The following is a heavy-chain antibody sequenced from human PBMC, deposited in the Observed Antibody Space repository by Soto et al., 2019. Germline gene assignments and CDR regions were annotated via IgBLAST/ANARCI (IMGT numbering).Heavy chain of an antibody. CDR2: IFYSGST. Sequence: SETLSLTCAVSGGSIRSGGYSWSWIRQPPGKGLEWIGYIFYSGSTNYNPSLKSRVTISVDTSKNQFSLKLSSVTAADTAVYYCARQDSSGYYRDYFDYWGQGPLVTVSS. J-gene: IGHJ4*02. D-gene: IGHD3-22*01. V-gene: IGHV4-61*08. CDR1: GGSIRSGGYS. CDR3: ARQDSSGYYRDYFDY.